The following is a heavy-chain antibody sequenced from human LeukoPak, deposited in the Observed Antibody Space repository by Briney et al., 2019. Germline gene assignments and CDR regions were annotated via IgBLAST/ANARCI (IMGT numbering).Heavy chain of an antibody. CDR2: IWYDGTNR. CDR1: GFTFSTYG. J-gene: IGHJ3*02. CDR3: ARDQDRAFDI. Sequence: GSLRLSCTTSGFTFSTYGMHWVRQAPGKGLEWVAVIWYDGTNRYYADSVKGRFTISRDNSKNTLYLQMNSMRAEDTAVYYCARDQDRAFDIWGQGTMVTVSS. V-gene: IGHV3-33*01.